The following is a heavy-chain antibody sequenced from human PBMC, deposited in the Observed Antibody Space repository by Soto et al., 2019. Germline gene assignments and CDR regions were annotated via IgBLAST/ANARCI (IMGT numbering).Heavy chain of an antibody. CDR1: GGSISSSSYY. D-gene: IGHD3-9*01. Sequence: SETLSLTCTVSGGSISSSSYYWGWIRQPPGKGLEWIGSIYYSGSTYYNPSLKSRVTISVDTSKNQFSLKLSSVTAADTAVYYCARLEYYDILTGSNSPYYYYYGMDVWGQGTTVTVSS. V-gene: IGHV4-39*01. CDR3: ARLEYYDILTGSNSPYYYYYGMDV. J-gene: IGHJ6*02. CDR2: IYYSGST.